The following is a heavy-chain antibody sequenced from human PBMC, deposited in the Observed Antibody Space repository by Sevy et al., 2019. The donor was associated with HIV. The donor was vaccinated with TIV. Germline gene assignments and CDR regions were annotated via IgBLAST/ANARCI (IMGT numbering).Heavy chain of an antibody. D-gene: IGHD3-22*01. CDR3: ARDSRVSYYDSSGYLSDAFDI. CDR2: INPNSGGT. J-gene: IGHJ3*02. CDR1: GYTFTGYY. Sequence: ASVKVSCKASGYTFTGYYMHWVRQAPGQWLEWMGWINPNSGGTNYAQKFQGRVTMTRDTSISTAYMELSRLRSDDTAVYYCARDSRVSYYDSSGYLSDAFDIWGQGTMVTVSS. V-gene: IGHV1-2*02.